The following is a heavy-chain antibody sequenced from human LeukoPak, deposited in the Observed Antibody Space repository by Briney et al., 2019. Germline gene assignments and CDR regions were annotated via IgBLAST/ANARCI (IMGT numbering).Heavy chain of an antibody. CDR2: IIPIFGTA. CDR3: ARDLGYGDYGTIDFKLPFDY. Sequence: SVKVSCKASGGTFSSYAISWVRQAPGQGLEWMGGIIPIFGTAKYAQKSQGRVTITTDESTSTAYMELSSLRSEDTAVYYCARDLGYGDYGTIDFKLPFDYWGQGTLVTVSS. J-gene: IGHJ4*02. D-gene: IGHD4-17*01. V-gene: IGHV1-69*05. CDR1: GGTFSSYA.